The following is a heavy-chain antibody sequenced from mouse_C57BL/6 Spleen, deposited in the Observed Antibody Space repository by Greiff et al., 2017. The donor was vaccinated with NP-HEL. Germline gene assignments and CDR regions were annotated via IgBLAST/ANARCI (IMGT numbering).Heavy chain of an antibody. D-gene: IGHD2-4*01. J-gene: IGHJ3*01. Sequence: VQLQQSGPELVKPGASVKISCKASGYAFSSSWMNWVKQRPGKGLEWIGRIYPGDGDTNYNGKFKGKATLTADKSSSTAYMQLSSLTSEDSAVYFCARGGIYYDYDEVAWFAYWGQGTLVTVSA. CDR2: IYPGDGDT. CDR1: GYAFSSSW. V-gene: IGHV1-82*01. CDR3: ARGGIYYDYDEVAWFAY.